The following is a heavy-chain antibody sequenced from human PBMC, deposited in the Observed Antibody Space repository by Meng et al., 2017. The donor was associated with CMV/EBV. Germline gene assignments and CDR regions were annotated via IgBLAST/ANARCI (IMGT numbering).Heavy chain of an antibody. D-gene: IGHD3-3*01. V-gene: IGHV4-34*01. CDR3: ARGQGDFWSGYSVYYYYGMDV. J-gene: IGHJ6*02. Sequence: SETLSLTCAVYGGSFSGYYWSWIRQPPGKGLEWIGEINHSGSTNYNPSLKSQVTISVDTSKNQFSLKLSSVTAADTAVYYCARGQGDFWSGYSVYYYYGMDVWGQGTTVTVSS. CDR2: INHSGST. CDR1: GGSFSGYY.